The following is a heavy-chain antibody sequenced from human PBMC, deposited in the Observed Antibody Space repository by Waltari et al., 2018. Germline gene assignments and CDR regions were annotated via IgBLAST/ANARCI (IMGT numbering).Heavy chain of an antibody. D-gene: IGHD6-6*01. Sequence: QLQLQASGPGLVKPSETLSLTCTVSGGSISSSSYYWGWIRQPPGKGLEWIGSIYYSGSTYYNPSVKSRVTISVDTSKNQFSLKLSSVTAADTAVYYCARDFRGRIIAARLGAFDIWGQGTMVTVSS. CDR3: ARDFRGRIIAARLGAFDI. J-gene: IGHJ3*02. CDR2: IYYSGST. CDR1: GGSISSSSYY. V-gene: IGHV4-39*07.